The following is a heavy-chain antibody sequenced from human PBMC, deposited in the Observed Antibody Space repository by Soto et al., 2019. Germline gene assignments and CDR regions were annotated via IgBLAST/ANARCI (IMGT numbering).Heavy chain of an antibody. CDR1: GYTFTSYD. Sequence: GASVKVSCKASGYTFTSYDINWVRQATGQGLGWMGWMNPNSGNTGYAQKFQGRVTMTRNTSISTAYMELSSLRSEDTAVYYCARVGILTGLPRLKQRSYYYYYMDVWGKGTTVTVSS. D-gene: IGHD3-9*01. CDR2: MNPNSGNT. V-gene: IGHV1-8*01. CDR3: ARVGILTGLPRLKQRSYYYYYMDV. J-gene: IGHJ6*03.